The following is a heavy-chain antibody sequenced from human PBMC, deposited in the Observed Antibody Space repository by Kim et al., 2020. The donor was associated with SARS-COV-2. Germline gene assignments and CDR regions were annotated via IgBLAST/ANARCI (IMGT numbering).Heavy chain of an antibody. D-gene: IGHD3-3*01. CDR1: GFTFSNAW. CDR2: IKSKTDGGTT. Sequence: GGSLRLSCAASGFTFSNAWMSWVRQAPGKGLEWVGRIKSKTDGGTTDYAAPVKGRFTISRDDSKNTLYLQMNSLKTEDTAVYYCTTLLLEWLLYSPADYWGQGTLVTVSS. J-gene: IGHJ4*02. CDR3: TTLLLEWLLYSPADY. V-gene: IGHV3-15*01.